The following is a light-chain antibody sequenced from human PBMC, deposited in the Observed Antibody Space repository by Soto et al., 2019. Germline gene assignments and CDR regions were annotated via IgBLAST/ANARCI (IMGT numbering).Light chain of an antibody. CDR1: QPINNW. CDR2: GAS. J-gene: IGKJ2*01. V-gene: IGKV1D-12*01. Sequence: DIQMTQSPSSVSASVVDTVLITCRASQPINNWLAWYQQKPGKAPNLLIHGASNLQGGVPSRFSGSGSGTDFTLTITSLHPEDFATYFCQQANTFPHTFGQGTKLEI. CDR3: QQANTFPHT.